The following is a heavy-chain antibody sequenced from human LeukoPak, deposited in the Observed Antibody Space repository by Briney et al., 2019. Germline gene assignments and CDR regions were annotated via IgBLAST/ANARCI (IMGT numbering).Heavy chain of an antibody. CDR3: ARDYGDLPARVPYFDY. CDR1: GFAFSSYS. CDR2: ISSSSSMI. Sequence: GGSLRLSCAASGFAFSSYSMNRVRQAPGKGLEWVSYISSSSSMIYYADSVKGRFTISRDNAKNSLYLQMKSLRDEDTAIYYCARDYGDLPARVPYFDYWGQGTLVTVSS. V-gene: IGHV3-48*02. D-gene: IGHD4-17*01. J-gene: IGHJ4*02.